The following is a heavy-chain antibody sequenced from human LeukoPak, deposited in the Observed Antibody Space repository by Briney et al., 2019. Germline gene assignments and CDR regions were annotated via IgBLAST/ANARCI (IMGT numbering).Heavy chain of an antibody. CDR2: IYPGDSES. J-gene: IGHJ4*02. Sequence: GESLKISCKGSGYNFPNYWIGWVRQMPGKALEWMGIIYPGDSESRYSPSFQGQVTISADKSITTAYLQWSSLKASDTAMYYCVRLLLYYGVAGGYFDYWGQGTLVTVSS. D-gene: IGHD2-8*01. V-gene: IGHV5-51*01. CDR1: GYNFPNYW. CDR3: VRLLLYYGVAGGYFDY.